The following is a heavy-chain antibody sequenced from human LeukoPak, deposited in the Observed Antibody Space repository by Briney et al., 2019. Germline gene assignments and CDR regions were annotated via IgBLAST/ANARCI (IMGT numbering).Heavy chain of an antibody. CDR1: GYTFTSYG. CDR2: TSAYNGNT. J-gene: IGHJ6*02. D-gene: IGHD2-2*01. V-gene: IGHV1-18*01. CDR3: ARDIVVVPAAPRPNYYYYGMDV. Sequence: GASVKVSCKASGYTFTSYGISWVRQAPGQGLEWMGWTSAYNGNTNYAQKLQGRVTMTTDTSTSTAYMELRSLRSDDTAVYYCARDIVVVPAAPRPNYYYYGMDVWGQGTTVTVSS.